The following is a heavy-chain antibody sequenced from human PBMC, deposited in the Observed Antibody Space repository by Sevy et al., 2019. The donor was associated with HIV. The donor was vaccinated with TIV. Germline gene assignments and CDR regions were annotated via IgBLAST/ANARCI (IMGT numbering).Heavy chain of an antibody. J-gene: IGHJ6*02. CDR1: GFTFSSYD. V-gene: IGHV3-30*18. CDR2: ISYDGSNK. D-gene: IGHD3-16*01. CDR3: AKGGKNVWDSEDYYYVMDV. Sequence: GGSLRLSCAASGFTFSSYDMHWVRQAPGKGLECVAVISYDGSNKYYADSVKGRFTISRDNSKNTLFLHMNSLGAEDTGVYYCAKGGKNVWDSEDYYYVMDVWGPGTTVTVSS.